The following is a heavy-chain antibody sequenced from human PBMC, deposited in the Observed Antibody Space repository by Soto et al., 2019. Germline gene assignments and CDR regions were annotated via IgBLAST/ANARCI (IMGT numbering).Heavy chain of an antibody. V-gene: IGHV3-53*01. CDR2: IYSGGST. CDR1: GFTVSSNY. Sequence: GGSLRLSCAASGFTVSSNYMSWVRQAPGKGLEWVSVIYSGGSTYYQDSVKGRFTISRDNSKNRLYLQMNSLRDEDKAVYYCALSEALDYWGQGTLVTVSS. CDR3: ALSEALDY. D-gene: IGHD3-16*02. J-gene: IGHJ4*02.